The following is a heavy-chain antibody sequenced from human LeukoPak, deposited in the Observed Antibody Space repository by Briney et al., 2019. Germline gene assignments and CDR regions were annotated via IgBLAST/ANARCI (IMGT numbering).Heavy chain of an antibody. V-gene: IGHV3-7*03. CDR3: ARHGPSHYFDY. CDR2: IKPDGSQQ. Sequence: GGSLRLSCAAPGFSFSNHWMTWVRQAPGKGLEWVANIKPDGSQQYYVDSMKGRFTISRDNAKNSLYLQMNSLRTEDTAVYYCARHGPSHYFDYWGQGTLVTVSS. CDR1: GFSFSNHW. J-gene: IGHJ4*02.